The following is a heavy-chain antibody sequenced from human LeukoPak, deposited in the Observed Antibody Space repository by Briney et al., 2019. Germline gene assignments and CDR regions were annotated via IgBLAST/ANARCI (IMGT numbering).Heavy chain of an antibody. CDR2: IYYSGNT. Sequence: PSETLSLTCAVYGGSISSSYWSWIRQPPGKGLEWIGYIYYSGNTNYNPSLGSRVTISVDTSKTQFSLKLSSVTAADTAVYHCARTSFELGYCSGGSCYFGTFDPWGQGTLVTVSS. CDR3: ARTSFELGYCSGGSCYFGTFDP. J-gene: IGHJ5*02. D-gene: IGHD2-15*01. CDR1: GGSISSSY. V-gene: IGHV4-59*08.